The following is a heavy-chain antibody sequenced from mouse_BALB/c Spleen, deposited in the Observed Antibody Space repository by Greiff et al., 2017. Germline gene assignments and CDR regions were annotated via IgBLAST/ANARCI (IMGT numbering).Heavy chain of an antibody. V-gene: IGHV5-12-2*01. J-gene: IGHJ4*01. CDR1: GFTFSSYT. D-gene: IGHD2-4*01. Sequence: EVKLMESGGGLVQPGGSLKLSCAASGFTFSSYTMSWVRQTPEKRLEWVAYISNGGGSTYYPDTVKGRFTISRDNAKNTLYLQMSSLKSEDTAMYYTAGQLIATAFDYWGQGTSVTVSS. CDR2: ISNGGGST. CDR3: AGQLIATAFDY.